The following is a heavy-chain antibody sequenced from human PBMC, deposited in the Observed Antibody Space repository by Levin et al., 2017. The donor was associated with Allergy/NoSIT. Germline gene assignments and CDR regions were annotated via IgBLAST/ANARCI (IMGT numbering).Heavy chain of an antibody. J-gene: IGHJ4*02. CDR1: GFTFSGYA. V-gene: IGHV3-23*01. CDR2: ISGSGGST. CDR3: AKDRSSSTSCHNY. Sequence: GGSLRLSCAASGFTFSGYAMTWVRQAPGKGLEWVSSISGSGGSTYYADSVKGRFTISRDNSKNTLYLQMNSLRVEDTAVYYCAKDRSSSTSCHNYWGQGTLVTVSS. D-gene: IGHD2-2*01.